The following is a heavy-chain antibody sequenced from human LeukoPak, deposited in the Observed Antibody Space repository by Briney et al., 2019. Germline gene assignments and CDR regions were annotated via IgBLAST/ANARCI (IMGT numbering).Heavy chain of an antibody. CDR1: GDSISSYY. V-gene: IGHV4-59*12. Sequence: PSETLSLTCSVSGDSISSYYWSWIRQPAGKGLEWIGYIYHSGSTYYNPSLKSRVTISVDRSKNQFSLKLSSVTAADTAVYYCARGPRENYYYYGMDVWGQGTTVTVSS. CDR3: ARGPRENYYYYGMDV. J-gene: IGHJ6*02. CDR2: IYHSGST.